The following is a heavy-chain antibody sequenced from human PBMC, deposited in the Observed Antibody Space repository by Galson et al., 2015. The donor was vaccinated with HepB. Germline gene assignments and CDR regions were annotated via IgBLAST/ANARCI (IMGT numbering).Heavy chain of an antibody. Sequence: SLRLSCAASKFTFKNYAIHWVRQAPGKGLEWVAVISSDAMDQYYADSVEGRFTISRDNSRNTMYLQMNTLTAEDTAVYYCARDSGPLVRGVIDYWGQGTLVTVSS. CDR2: ISSDAMDQ. D-gene: IGHD3-10*01. V-gene: IGHV3-30*04. CDR3: ARDSGPLVRGVIDY. CDR1: KFTFKNYA. J-gene: IGHJ4*02.